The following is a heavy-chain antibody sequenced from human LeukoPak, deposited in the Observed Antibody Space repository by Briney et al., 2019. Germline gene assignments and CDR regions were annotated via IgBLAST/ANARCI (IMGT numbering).Heavy chain of an antibody. V-gene: IGHV4-38-2*01. CDR2: IYHIGST. J-gene: IGHJ4*02. CDR3: GRQDYSNYVDY. Sequence: SETLSLTRAVSGYSISSGYYWGWIRQLPGKGLEWIGSIYHIGSTYYNPSLKSRVTISVDTSKNRFSLKLSSVTAADTAVYYCGRQDYSNYVDYWGQGILVTVSS. CDR1: GYSISSGYY. D-gene: IGHD4-11*01.